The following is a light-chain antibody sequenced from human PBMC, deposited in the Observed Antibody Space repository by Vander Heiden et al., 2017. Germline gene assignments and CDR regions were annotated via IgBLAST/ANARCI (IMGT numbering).Light chain of an antibody. CDR3: QQSYSTPLT. J-gene: IGKJ4*01. V-gene: IGKV1-39*01. Sequence: DIPLPPSPSSLSASVGDRVTITCRASQSINSYLNWYQQKPGKAPKLLIYAASSLQSGVPSRFSGSGSGTDFTLTISSLQPEDFATYYCQQSYSTPLTFGGGTKVEIK. CDR1: QSINSY. CDR2: AAS.